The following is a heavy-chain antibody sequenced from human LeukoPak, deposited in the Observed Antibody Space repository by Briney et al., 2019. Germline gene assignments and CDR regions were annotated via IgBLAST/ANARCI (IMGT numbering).Heavy chain of an antibody. D-gene: IGHD1-26*01. CDR2: LYHSGST. J-gene: IGHJ6*03. V-gene: IGHV4-39*01. CDR3: ARPQWELLNYYYMDV. Sequence: SETLSLTCTVSGGSVSRNSYYWGWIRQPPGKGLEWIGSLYHSGSTYYNPSLKSRVTISVDTSKNQFSLKLSSVTAADTAVYYCARPQWELLNYYYMDVWGKGTTVTVSS. CDR1: GGSVSRNSYY.